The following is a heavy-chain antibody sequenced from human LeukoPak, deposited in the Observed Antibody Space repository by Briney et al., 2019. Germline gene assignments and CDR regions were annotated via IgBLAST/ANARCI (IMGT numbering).Heavy chain of an antibody. CDR1: GFTFRDYT. V-gene: IGHV3-21*01. CDR3: AREVLIVVEPAANTVDY. D-gene: IGHD2-15*01. CDR2: IDKSGTYI. J-gene: IGHJ4*02. Sequence: GGSLRLSCAASGFTFRDYTMSWVRQAPGKGLEWVSAIDKSGTYIKYADSVKGRFTVSRDNAKNSVFLRMNSLRVEDTAVYFCAREVLIVVEPAANTVDYWGQGTRVTVSS.